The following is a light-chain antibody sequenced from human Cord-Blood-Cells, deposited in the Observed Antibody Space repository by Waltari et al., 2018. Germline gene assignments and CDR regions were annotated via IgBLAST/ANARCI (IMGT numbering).Light chain of an antibody. CDR2: DVS. Sequence: QSALTQPRSVSGSPGQSVTISCTGTSSDVGGYNYVSWYQQNPGKAPKLMIYDVSKRPSGVPDRFSGSKSGNTASLTISGLQAEDEADYYCCSYAGSYTLAVFGGGTKLTVL. V-gene: IGLV2-11*01. CDR1: SSDVGGYNY. J-gene: IGLJ2*01. CDR3: CSYAGSYTLAV.